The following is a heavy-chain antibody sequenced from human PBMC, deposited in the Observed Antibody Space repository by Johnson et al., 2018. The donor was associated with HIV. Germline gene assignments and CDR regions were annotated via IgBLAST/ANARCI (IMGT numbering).Heavy chain of an antibody. CDR3: ARALGTAVGAFDI. J-gene: IGHJ3*02. D-gene: IGHD4-23*01. V-gene: IGHV3-7*03. CDR1: GFTVSSNY. Sequence: VQLVESGGGLVQPGGSLRLSCAASGFTVSSNYMSWVRQAPGKGLEWVANIKQDGSEKYYVDSVKGRFSVSRDNSKNTLYLQMNSLRAEDTALYYCARALGTAVGAFDIWGQGTMVTVSS. CDR2: IKQDGSEK.